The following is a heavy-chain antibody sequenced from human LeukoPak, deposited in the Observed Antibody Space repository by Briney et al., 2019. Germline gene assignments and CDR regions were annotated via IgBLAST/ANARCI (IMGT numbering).Heavy chain of an antibody. V-gene: IGHV3-30*03. D-gene: IGHD3-22*01. J-gene: IGHJ4*02. CDR3: ARDYGEYYYDSSGYYGGFDY. Sequence: QTGGSLRLSCAASGFTFSSYGMHWVRQAPGKGLEWVAVISYDGSNKYYADSVKGRFTISRDNSKNTLYLQMNSLRAEDTAVYYCARDYGEYYYDSSGYYGGFDYWGQGTLVTVSS. CDR1: GFTFSSYG. CDR2: ISYDGSNK.